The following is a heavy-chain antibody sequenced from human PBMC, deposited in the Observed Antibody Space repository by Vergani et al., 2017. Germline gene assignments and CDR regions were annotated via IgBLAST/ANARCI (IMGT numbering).Heavy chain of an antibody. J-gene: IGHJ2*01. CDR3: AKPTMVRGVITNWYFDL. Sequence: EVQLVESGGVVVQPGGSLRLSCAASGFTFDDYAMHWVRQAPGKGLEWVSLISWDGGSTYYADSVKRRFTISRDNSKNSLYLQMNSLRAEDTALYYCAKPTMVRGVITNWYFDLWGRGTLVTVSS. V-gene: IGHV3-43D*04. CDR2: ISWDGGST. D-gene: IGHD3-10*01. CDR1: GFTFDDYA.